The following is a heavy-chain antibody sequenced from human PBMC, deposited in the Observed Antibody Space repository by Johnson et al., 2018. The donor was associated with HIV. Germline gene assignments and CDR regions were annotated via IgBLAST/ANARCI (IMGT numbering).Heavy chain of an antibody. J-gene: IGHJ3*01. CDR3: ARAPHDAFDV. V-gene: IGHV3-66*01. CDR2: IYSGGNT. Sequence: VQLVESGGGLVKPGGSLRLSCAASGFTFSNAWMSWVRQAPGKGLEWVSAIYSGGNTYYTDSVKGRFTISRDNSDNTKYLQMNSFRDEDTAVYYCARAPHDAFDVWGQGTMVTVSS. CDR1: GFTFSNAW.